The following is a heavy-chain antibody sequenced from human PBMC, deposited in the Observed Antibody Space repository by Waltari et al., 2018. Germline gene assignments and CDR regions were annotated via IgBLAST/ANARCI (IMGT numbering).Heavy chain of an antibody. V-gene: IGHV3-23*04. CDR2: ISGSGFTS. Sequence: EVQLVESGGALVRPGESLRLSCATSGFTFRNYAMSWVRQAPGKGPEWVSGISGSGFTSDHAESLKGRFTISRDNSKNMLYLQMNTLRGEDTAVYYCVKERITRFQEPYDFGHWGQGTLVTVSS. CDR3: VKERITRFQEPYDFGH. CDR1: GFTFRNYA. J-gene: IGHJ4*02. D-gene: IGHD3-3*01.